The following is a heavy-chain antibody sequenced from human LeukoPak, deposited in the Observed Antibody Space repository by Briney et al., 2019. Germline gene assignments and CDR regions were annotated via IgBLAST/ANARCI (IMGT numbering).Heavy chain of an antibody. CDR2: TYYTSKWSS. CDR1: GDSVSSNSVA. D-gene: IGHD2-2*02. CDR3: ARGYLKPGFDH. J-gene: IGHJ5*02. V-gene: IGHV6-1*01. Sequence: SQTLSLTCAISGDSVSSNSVAWNWIRQSPSRGLXWLGRTYYTSKWSSDYAVSVKSRITITPDTSKNQFSLQLASVSPEDTAVYYCARGYLKPGFDHWGQGSLVTVSS.